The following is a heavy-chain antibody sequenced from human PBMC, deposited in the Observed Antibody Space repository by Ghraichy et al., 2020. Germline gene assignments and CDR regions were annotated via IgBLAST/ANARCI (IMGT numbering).Heavy chain of an antibody. D-gene: IGHD3-10*01. CDR1: GGSISSSSHY. Sequence: SETLSLTCSVSGGSISSSSHYWGWIRQPPGKSLEWIANIYYTGSTYYNPSLQSRVTISVDTSNIQFSLTMTSVTAADTSVYYCVRSTAWSGDLSGDWYFDFWGRGTLVTVSS. V-gene: IGHV4-39*01. J-gene: IGHJ2*01. CDR2: IYYTGST. CDR3: VRSTAWSGDLSGDWYFDF.